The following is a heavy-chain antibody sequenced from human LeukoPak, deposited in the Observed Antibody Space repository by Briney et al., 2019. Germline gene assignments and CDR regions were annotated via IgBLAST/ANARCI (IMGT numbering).Heavy chain of an antibody. J-gene: IGHJ4*02. CDR2: ISSSSSYI. Sequence: GGSLRLSCAASGFTFSSYSMNWVRQAPGKGLEWVSSISSSSSYIYYADSVKGRFTISRDNAKNSLYLQMNSLRAEDTAVYYCARVTIVGATPTRSPYFDYWGQGTLVTVSS. CDR3: ARVTIVGATPTRSPYFDY. V-gene: IGHV3-21*01. CDR1: GFTFSSYS. D-gene: IGHD1-26*01.